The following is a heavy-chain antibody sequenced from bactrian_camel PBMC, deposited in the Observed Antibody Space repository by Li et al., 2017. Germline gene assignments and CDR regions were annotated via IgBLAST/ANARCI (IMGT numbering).Heavy chain of an antibody. CDR3: AADLLLMRPLDPSEYKY. CDR1: GYTYKNNC. Sequence: EVQLVESGGGSVQAGGSLRLSCAASGYTYKNNCMGWFRQAPGSEREGVAAIYFGGGSTYYADSVKGRFTISQDGAENTVSLQMNDLKPEDTATYYCAADLLLMRPLDPSEYKYWGQGTQVTVS. D-gene: IGHD1*01. V-gene: IGHV3S40*01. CDR2: IYFGGGST. J-gene: IGHJ4*01.